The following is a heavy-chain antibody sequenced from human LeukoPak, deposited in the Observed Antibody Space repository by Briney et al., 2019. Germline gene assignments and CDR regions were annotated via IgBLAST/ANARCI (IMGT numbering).Heavy chain of an antibody. CDR2: ITGRSAST. J-gene: IGHJ4*02. D-gene: IGHD3-22*01. Sequence: SGGSLRLSCAASGFTFSSYAMSWVRQAPGKGLEWVSSITGRSASTYYADSVKGRFTISRDNSKNTLYLQMNSLRAEDMAVYFCAKLDYYDTHWGQGTLVTVSS. CDR3: AKLDYYDTH. V-gene: IGHV3-23*01. CDR1: GFTFSSYA.